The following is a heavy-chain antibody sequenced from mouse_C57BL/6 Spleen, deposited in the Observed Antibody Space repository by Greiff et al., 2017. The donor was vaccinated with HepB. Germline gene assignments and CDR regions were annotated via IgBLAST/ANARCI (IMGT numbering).Heavy chain of an antibody. V-gene: IGHV1-82*01. J-gene: IGHJ4*01. CDR3: ARAYGSSLGHAMDY. D-gene: IGHD1-1*01. CDR2: IYPGDGDT. CDR1: GYAFSSSW. Sequence: VNVVESGPELVKPGASVKISCKASGYAFSSSWMNWVKQRPGKGLEWIGRIYPGDGDTNYNGKFKGKATLTADKSSSTAYMQLSSLTSEDSAVYFCARAYGSSLGHAMDYWGQGTSVTVSS.